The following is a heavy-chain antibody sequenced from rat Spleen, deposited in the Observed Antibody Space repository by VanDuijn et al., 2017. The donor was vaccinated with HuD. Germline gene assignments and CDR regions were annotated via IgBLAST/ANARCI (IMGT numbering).Heavy chain of an antibody. J-gene: IGHJ2*01. CDR1: GFSLISYA. Sequence: QVQLKESGPGLVQPSQTLSLTCTVSGFSLISYAVNWVRQPPGKGLEWIGGIWGDGSTNYNSALKSRRSISRNTSKSQVFLKMDMLQTEDTAIYFCTRGPPRDDDSYYYGYYFDYWGQGVMVPVST. CDR2: IWGDGST. CDR3: TRGPPRDDDSYYYGYYFDY. V-gene: IGHV2-15*01. D-gene: IGHD1-12*02.